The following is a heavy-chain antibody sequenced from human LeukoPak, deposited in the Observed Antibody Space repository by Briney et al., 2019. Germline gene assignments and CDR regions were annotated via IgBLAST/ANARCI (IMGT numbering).Heavy chain of an antibody. V-gene: IGHV3-11*01. CDR1: GFTFSDYY. D-gene: IGHD1-26*01. Sequence: GGSLRLSCAASGFTFSDYYMSWIRQAPGKGLEWVSYISSSGSTIYYADSVKGRFTISRDNAKNSLYLQMNSLRAEDTAMYYCARDYAVEWEPRGWFDPWGQGTLVTVSS. CDR2: ISSSGSTI. J-gene: IGHJ5*02. CDR3: ARDYAVEWEPRGWFDP.